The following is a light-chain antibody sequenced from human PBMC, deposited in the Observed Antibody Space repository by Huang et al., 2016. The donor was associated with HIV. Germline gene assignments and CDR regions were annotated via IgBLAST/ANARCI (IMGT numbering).Light chain of an antibody. Sequence: EIVMTQSPATLSVSPGERATLSCRASQSVGSNLAWYQQQPGQAPRHLIYGASSRATGIASRFSGSGSGTEFTLTVSSLQSEDFAVYYCQQYNNWFYSFGQGTKLEIK. CDR1: QSVGSN. CDR3: QQYNNWFYS. J-gene: IGKJ2*03. V-gene: IGKV3-15*01. CDR2: GAS.